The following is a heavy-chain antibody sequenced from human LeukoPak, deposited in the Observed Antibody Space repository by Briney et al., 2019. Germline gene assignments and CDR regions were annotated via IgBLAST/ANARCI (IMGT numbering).Heavy chain of an antibody. CDR1: GGTFSSYA. J-gene: IGHJ5*02. Sequence: ASVKVSCTASGGTFSSYAISWVRQAPGQGLEWMGRIIPILGIANYAQKFQGRVTITADKSTSTAYMELSSLRSEDTAVYYCARGVGGSSSSRRWFDPWGQGTLVTVSS. V-gene: IGHV1-69*04. CDR2: IIPILGIA. CDR3: ARGVGGSSSSRRWFDP. D-gene: IGHD2-15*01.